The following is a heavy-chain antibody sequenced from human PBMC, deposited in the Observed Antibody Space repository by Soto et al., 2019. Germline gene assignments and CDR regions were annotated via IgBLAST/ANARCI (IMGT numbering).Heavy chain of an antibody. CDR1: GFSLNTNGMS. Sequence: QITLRESGPTLVRPTQTLTLTCTFSGFSLNTNGMSVGWIRQPPGKALEWLAHIYWDDDKRYSPSLKTRLTXTXGTSKNQVVLIMTNMDPVDTATYYCARLFGGSYFDYWGQGTLVTVSS. D-gene: IGHD1-26*01. V-gene: IGHV2-5*02. J-gene: IGHJ4*02. CDR2: IYWDDDK. CDR3: ARLFGGSYFDY.